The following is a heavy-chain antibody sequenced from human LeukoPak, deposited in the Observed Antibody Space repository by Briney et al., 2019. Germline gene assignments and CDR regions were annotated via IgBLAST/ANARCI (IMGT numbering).Heavy chain of an antibody. Sequence: SETLSLTCTVSGGSISSYYWSWIRQPPGKGLEWIGYIYYSGSTNYNPSLKSLVTISVDTSKNQFSLKLSSVTAADTAVYYCSXXXXXGATTXXXXPXGQGTLVTVSS. CDR3: SXXXXXGATTXXXXP. D-gene: IGHD1-26*01. CDR1: GGSISSYY. J-gene: IGHJ5*02. CDR2: IYYSGST. V-gene: IGHV4-59*08.